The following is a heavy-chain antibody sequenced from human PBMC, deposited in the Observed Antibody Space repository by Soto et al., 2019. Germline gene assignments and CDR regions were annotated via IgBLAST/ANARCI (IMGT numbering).Heavy chain of an antibody. D-gene: IGHD2-21*01. V-gene: IGHV3-30*18. J-gene: IGHJ3*01. Sequence: GGSLRLSCAASGFTLSNYDMHWVRQAPGKGLEWVAVISYDGGNQYHADSVKGRFTISRDNSKNTLYLQMNSLRAEDTAVYYCAKKDVIGGQGTMVTVSS. CDR3: AKKDVI. CDR2: ISYDGGNQ. CDR1: GFTLSNYD.